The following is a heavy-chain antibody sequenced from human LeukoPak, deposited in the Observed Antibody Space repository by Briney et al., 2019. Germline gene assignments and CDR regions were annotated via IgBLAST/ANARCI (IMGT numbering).Heavy chain of an antibody. Sequence: GGSLRLSCAASGFTFSSYAMSWVRQAPGKGLEWVSTISGTGGSTYYADSVKGRFTISRDNAKNTLYLQMNSLRAEDTAVYYCAPPAVDTTLAYYSDYWGQGTLVTVSS. CDR2: ISGTGGST. CDR1: GFTFSSYA. V-gene: IGHV3-23*01. CDR3: APPAVDTTLAYYSDY. D-gene: IGHD5-18*01. J-gene: IGHJ4*02.